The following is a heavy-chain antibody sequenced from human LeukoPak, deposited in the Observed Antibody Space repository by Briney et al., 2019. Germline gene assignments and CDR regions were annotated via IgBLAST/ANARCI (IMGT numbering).Heavy chain of an antibody. V-gene: IGHV3-9*01. Sequence: GGSLRLSCAASGFTLDDYAMHWVRQGPGKGLEWVSSISWNSGSIGYADSVKSRFTISRDNAKNSLYLQMNSLRVDDTALYYCAKDGKAVAITSSGDGYFDYWGQGTLVTVSS. J-gene: IGHJ4*02. CDR3: AKDGKAVAITSSGDGYFDY. CDR1: GFTLDDYA. CDR2: ISWNSGSI. D-gene: IGHD3-22*01.